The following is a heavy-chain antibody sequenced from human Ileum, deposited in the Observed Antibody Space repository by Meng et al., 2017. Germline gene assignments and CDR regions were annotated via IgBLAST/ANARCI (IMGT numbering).Heavy chain of an antibody. CDR1: GFTFSSYD. Sequence: GESLKISCAACGFTFSSYDMHWVRQATGKGLEWVSAIGTAGDTYYPGSVKGRLTISRDNSKDTLYLQMNSLRAEDTAVYYCARENYYGSGRLGAFDIWGQGTRVTVSS. CDR3: ARENYYGSGRLGAFDI. J-gene: IGHJ3*02. CDR2: IGTAGDT. V-gene: IGHV3-13*01. D-gene: IGHD3-10*01.